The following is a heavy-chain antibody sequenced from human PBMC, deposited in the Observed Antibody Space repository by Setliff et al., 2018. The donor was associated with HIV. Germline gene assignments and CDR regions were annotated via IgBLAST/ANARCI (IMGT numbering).Heavy chain of an antibody. V-gene: IGHV1-69*05. Sequence: SVKVSCKASGGTFSNYGMSWVRQAPGQGLEWMGGIIPISGTANYAQKFQGRVTITTDESTSTAYMELSGLRSEDTAVYYCAGDFGGYCSSMSCPGLFDPWGQGTLVTVSS. CDR3: AGDFGGYCSSMSCPGLFDP. D-gene: IGHD2-2*01. J-gene: IGHJ5*02. CDR2: IIPISGTA. CDR1: GGTFSNYG.